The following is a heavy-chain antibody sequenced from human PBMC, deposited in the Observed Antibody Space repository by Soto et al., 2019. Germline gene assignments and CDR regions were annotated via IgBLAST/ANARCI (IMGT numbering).Heavy chain of an antibody. CDR2: ISHTGST. V-gene: IGHV4-30-2*01. CDR1: GGSIISASHS. D-gene: IGHD2-15*01. J-gene: IGHJ5*02. CDR3: AREVFSAGSSNWFVP. Sequence: PSETLSLTCAVSGGSIISASHSWTWIRQPPGEGLEWIGYISHTGSTYYNPSLKSRVTMSVDRSKNQFSLNLDSVTAADTAVYYCAREVFSAGSSNWFVPWGQGTLVTVSS.